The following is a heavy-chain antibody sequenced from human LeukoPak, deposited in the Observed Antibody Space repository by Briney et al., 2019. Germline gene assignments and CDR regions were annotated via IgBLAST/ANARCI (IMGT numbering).Heavy chain of an antibody. D-gene: IGHD2-15*01. Sequence: GGSLRLSCAASGFTFSSYEMNWVRQAPGRGLEWVSYINSGGTTIYYADSVKGRFTISRDNAKNSLCLQMNSLRAEDTAVYYCARGDSCPTYWGQGTLVTVSS. J-gene: IGHJ4*02. CDR2: INSGGTTI. CDR3: ARGDSCPTY. V-gene: IGHV3-48*03. CDR1: GFTFSSYE.